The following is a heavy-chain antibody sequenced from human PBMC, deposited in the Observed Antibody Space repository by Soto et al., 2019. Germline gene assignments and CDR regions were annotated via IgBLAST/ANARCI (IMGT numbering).Heavy chain of an antibody. CDR3: ARVRYLNPFDY. J-gene: IGHJ4*02. CDR1: GGSFSGYY. CDR2: INHSGST. D-gene: IGHD1-20*01. V-gene: IGHV4-34*01. Sequence: SETLSLTCAVYGGSFSGYYWSWIRQPPGKGLEWIGEINHSGSTNYNPSLKSRVTISVDTSKNQFSLKLSSVTAADTAVYYCARVRYLNPFDYWGQGTLVTVS.